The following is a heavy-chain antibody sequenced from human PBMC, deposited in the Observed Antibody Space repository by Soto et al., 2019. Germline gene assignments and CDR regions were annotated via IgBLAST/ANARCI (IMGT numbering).Heavy chain of an antibody. CDR2: INPNSGGT. J-gene: IGHJ6*02. CDR1: GYTFTGYY. D-gene: IGHD3-10*01. Sequence: GASVKVSCKASGYTFTGYYMHWVRQAPGQGLEWMGWINPNSGGTNYAQKFQGWVTMTRDTSISTAYMELSRLRSDDTAVYYCARDLSYYGSGSYYSGYYYYGMDVWG. V-gene: IGHV1-2*04. CDR3: ARDLSYYGSGSYYSGYYYYGMDV.